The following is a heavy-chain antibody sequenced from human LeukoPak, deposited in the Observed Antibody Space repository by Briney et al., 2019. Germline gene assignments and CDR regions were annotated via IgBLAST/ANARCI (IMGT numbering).Heavy chain of an antibody. Sequence: SQTLSLTCTVSGGSISSDGHYWSWIRQPPGKGLEWIGYIYYTGDTYYNPSLKSRVTISLDTSKNQFSLKLSSVTAADTAVYYCARAPRETNSWYYFDYRGQGTLVSVSS. CDR3: ARAPRETNSWYYFDY. V-gene: IGHV4-31*03. D-gene: IGHD6-13*01. CDR1: GGSISSDGHY. J-gene: IGHJ4*02. CDR2: IYYTGDT.